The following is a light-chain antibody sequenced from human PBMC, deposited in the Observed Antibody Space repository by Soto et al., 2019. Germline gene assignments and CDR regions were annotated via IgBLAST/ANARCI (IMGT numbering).Light chain of an antibody. CDR2: DTS. Sequence: EIVLTQSPGTLSLSSGERATLSCRASQSISDGYLAWHQQKPGQAPSLLIYDTSTRATGIPDRFSGSGSGTDFALTINRVEPEDCTIYFCQQYGSSPGTFGHGTKVDIK. V-gene: IGKV3-20*01. CDR3: QQYGSSPGT. CDR1: QSISDGY. J-gene: IGKJ1*01.